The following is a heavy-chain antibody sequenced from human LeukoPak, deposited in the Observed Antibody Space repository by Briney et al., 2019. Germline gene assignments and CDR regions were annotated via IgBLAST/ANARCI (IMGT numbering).Heavy chain of an antibody. CDR1: GFSVITNY. CDR3: ARLGGY. Sequence: GGSLRLSCAASGFSVITNYMSCVRHAPGKGLEWVSVIYSGGSADYADSVRGRFTISRDNSKNTLYLQMNSLRAEDTAVYYCARLGGYWGQGTLVTVSS. D-gene: IGHD3-16*01. J-gene: IGHJ4*02. V-gene: IGHV3-66*04. CDR2: IYSGGSA.